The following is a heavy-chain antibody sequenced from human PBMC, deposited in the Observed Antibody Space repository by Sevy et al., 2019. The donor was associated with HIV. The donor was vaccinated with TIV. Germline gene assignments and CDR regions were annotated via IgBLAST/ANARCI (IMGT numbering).Heavy chain of an antibody. D-gene: IGHD6-19*01. CDR1: GYRFTSYS. Sequence: GESLKISCKGPGYRFTSYSLGWVRQMPGKGLEWMGIIYPGDSDTRYSPSLQGQVTLSDDKSLSNAYLQWSSLKASDTARYYCAGHNSGLDYWGHGTLVTVSS. V-gene: IGHV5-51*01. CDR3: AGHNSGLDY. J-gene: IGHJ4*01. CDR2: IYPGDSDT.